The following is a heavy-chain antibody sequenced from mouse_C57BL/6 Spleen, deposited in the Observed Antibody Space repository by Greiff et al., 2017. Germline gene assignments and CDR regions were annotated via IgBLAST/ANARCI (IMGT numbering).Heavy chain of an antibody. V-gene: IGHV6-3*01. Sequence: EVKLVESGGGLVQPGGSMKLSCVASGFTFSNYWMNWVRQSPEKGLEWVAQIRLKSDNYETHYAESVKGRVTISRDDSKSSVYLQMTNLRAEDTGIYYCTVTTVYYYAMDYWGQGTSVTVSS. CDR3: TVTTVYYYAMDY. CDR2: IRLKSDNYET. J-gene: IGHJ4*01. CDR1: GFTFSNYW. D-gene: IGHD1-1*01.